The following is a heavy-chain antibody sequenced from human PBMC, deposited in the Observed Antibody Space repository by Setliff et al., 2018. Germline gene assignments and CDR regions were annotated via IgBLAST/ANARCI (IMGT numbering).Heavy chain of an antibody. CDR1: EFTFSSYS. J-gene: IGHJ4*02. V-gene: IGHV3-48*01. D-gene: IGHD7-27*01. CDR3: ARDLHWGFDY. CDR2: ISGSSNTI. Sequence: GGSLRLSCAASEFTFSSYSMNWVRQAPGKGLDWVSYISGSSNTIYYADSVKGRFTISRDNAKNSLYLQMNSLRAEDTAVYYCARDLHWGFDYWGLGTLVTVSS.